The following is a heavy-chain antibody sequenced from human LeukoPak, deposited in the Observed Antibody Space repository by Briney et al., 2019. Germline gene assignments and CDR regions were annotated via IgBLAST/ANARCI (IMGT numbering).Heavy chain of an antibody. CDR2: ISAYNGNT. J-gene: IGHJ4*02. CDR1: GYTFTSYG. V-gene: IGHV1-18*01. CDR3: ARDSNVGYYYGSGIGTYYFDY. Sequence: ASVKVSCKASGYTFTSYGISWVRQAPGQGLEWMGWISAYNGNTNYAQKLQGRVTMTTDTSTSTAYMELRSLRSDDTAVYYCARDSNVGYYYGSGIGTYYFDYWGQGTLVTVSS. D-gene: IGHD3-10*01.